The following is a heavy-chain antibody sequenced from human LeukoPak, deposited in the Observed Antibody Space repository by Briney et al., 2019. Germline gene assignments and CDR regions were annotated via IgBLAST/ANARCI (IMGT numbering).Heavy chain of an antibody. J-gene: IGHJ4*02. V-gene: IGHV3-20*04. CDR3: ARRGATTYYYDSSGYYYFDY. CDR2: INWNGGST. CDR1: GFTFDDYG. Sequence: RPGGSLRLSCAASGFTFDDYGMSWVRQAPGKGLEWVSGINWNGGSTDYADSVKGRFTISRDNAKNSLYLQMNSLRAEDTALYYCARRGATTYYYDSSGYYYFDYWGQGTLVTVSS. D-gene: IGHD3-22*01.